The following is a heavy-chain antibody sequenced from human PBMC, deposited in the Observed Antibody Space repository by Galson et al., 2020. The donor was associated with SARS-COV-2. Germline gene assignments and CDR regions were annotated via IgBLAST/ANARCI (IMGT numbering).Heavy chain of an antibody. CDR2: INHSGST. CDR1: GGSSSGYY. Sequence: SETLSLTCAVYGGSSSGYYWSWIRQPPGKGLEWIGEINHSGSTNYNPSLKSRVTISVDTSKNQFSLKLSSVTAADTAVYYCARDLAVYCSSTSCYGAGDAFDIWGQGTMVTVSS. J-gene: IGHJ3*02. V-gene: IGHV4-34*01. CDR3: ARDLAVYCSSTSCYGAGDAFDI. D-gene: IGHD2-2*01.